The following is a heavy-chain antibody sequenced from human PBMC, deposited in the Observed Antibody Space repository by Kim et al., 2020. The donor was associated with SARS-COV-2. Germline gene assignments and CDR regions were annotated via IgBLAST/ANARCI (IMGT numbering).Heavy chain of an antibody. CDR2: INPSGGST. J-gene: IGHJ6*02. CDR1: GYTFTSYY. CDR3: ARDPLTETTLYYYGMDV. V-gene: IGHV1-46*01. Sequence: ASVKVSCKASGYTFTSYYMHWVRQAPGQGLEWMGIINPSGGSTSYAQKFQGRVTMTRDTSTSTVYMELSSLRSEDTAVYYCARDPLTETTLYYYGMDVWGQGTTVTVSS. D-gene: IGHD1-7*01.